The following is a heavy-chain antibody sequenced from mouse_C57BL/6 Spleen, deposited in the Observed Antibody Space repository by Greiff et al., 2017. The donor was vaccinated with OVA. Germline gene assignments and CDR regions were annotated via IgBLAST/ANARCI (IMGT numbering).Heavy chain of an antibody. J-gene: IGHJ3*01. D-gene: IGHD2-4*01. CDR2: IWSGGST. V-gene: IGHV2-2*01. CDR3: ARGDYDWDFAY. CDR1: GFSLTSYG. Sequence: QVQLQESGPGLVQPSQSLSITCTVSGFSLTSYGVHWVRQSPGKGLEWLGVIWSGGSTDYNAAFISRLSISKDNSKSQVFFKMNSLQADDTAIYYCARGDYDWDFAYWGQGTLVTVSA.